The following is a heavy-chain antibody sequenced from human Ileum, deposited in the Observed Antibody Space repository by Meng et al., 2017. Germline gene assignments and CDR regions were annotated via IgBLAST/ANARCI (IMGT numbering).Heavy chain of an antibody. CDR3: ATSNDRDVYYLGY. V-gene: IGHV4-4*01. J-gene: IGHJ4*02. CDR2: IFQSGRT. Sequence: QVQLPGSGPRLVKPAGPLSLTCAVSGTWWSWVRQPPGKGLEWIGEIFQSGRTNYNPSLKSRVTISIDKSKSQISLQLSAVTAADTAVYSCATSNDRDVYYLGYWGQGTLVTVSS. CDR1: GTW. D-gene: IGHD3-22*01.